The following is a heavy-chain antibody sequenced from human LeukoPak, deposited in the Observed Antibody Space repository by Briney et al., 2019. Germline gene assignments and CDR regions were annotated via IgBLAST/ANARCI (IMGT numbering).Heavy chain of an antibody. J-gene: IGHJ4*02. CDR2: ISSSGSTI. CDR3: ARETDSTLFDY. CDR1: GFTFSFFE. D-gene: IGHD2-2*01. V-gene: IGHV3-48*03. Sequence: PGGSLRLSCAASGFTFSFFEMNWVRQAPGKGLEWVSYISSSGSTIYYADSVKGRFTMYRDNAKNSLYLQMNSLRAEDTAVYYCARETDSTLFDYWGQGTLVTVSS.